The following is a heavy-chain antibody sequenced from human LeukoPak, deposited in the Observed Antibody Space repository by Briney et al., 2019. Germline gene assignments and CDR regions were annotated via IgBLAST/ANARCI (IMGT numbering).Heavy chain of an antibody. CDR3: ARGLRMDWFDP. Sequence: GRSLRLSCAASGFTVRSNYMSWVRQAPGKGLEWVSVIYSGGSTYYADSVKGRFTISRDNSKNTLYLQMNSLRAEDTAVYYCARGLRMDWFDPWGQGTLVTVSS. D-gene: IGHD1-14*01. CDR2: IYSGGST. V-gene: IGHV3-66*02. J-gene: IGHJ5*02. CDR1: GFTVRSNY.